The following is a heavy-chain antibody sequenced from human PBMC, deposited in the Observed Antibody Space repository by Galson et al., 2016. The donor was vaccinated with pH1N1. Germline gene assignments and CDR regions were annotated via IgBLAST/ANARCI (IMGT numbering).Heavy chain of an antibody. J-gene: IGHJ4*02. D-gene: IGHD1-26*01. V-gene: IGHV3-20*04. CDR2: INWNGAST. CDR3: ARDGTSSGSFYVFDS. Sequence: SLRLSCAASGFTFDDYGVSWVRQAPGKGLEWVSLINWNGASTSYADSVKGRFTISRDNAKNSLYLQMHSLRAEDTAFYYCARDGTSSGSFYVFDSWGQGTLVTVSS. CDR1: GFTFDDYG.